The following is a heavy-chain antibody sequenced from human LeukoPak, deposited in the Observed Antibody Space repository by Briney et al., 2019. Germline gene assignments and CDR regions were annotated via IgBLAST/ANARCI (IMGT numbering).Heavy chain of an antibody. CDR1: GGTFSSYA. Sequence: ASVKVSCKASGGTFSSYAISWVRQAPGQGLEWMGGIIPIFGTANYAQKFQGRVTITADKSTSTAYMELSSLRSEDTAVYYCARAYVRSSWYLSGMDVWGQGTTVTVSS. V-gene: IGHV1-69*06. CDR2: IIPIFGTA. D-gene: IGHD6-13*01. CDR3: ARAYVRSSWYLSGMDV. J-gene: IGHJ6*02.